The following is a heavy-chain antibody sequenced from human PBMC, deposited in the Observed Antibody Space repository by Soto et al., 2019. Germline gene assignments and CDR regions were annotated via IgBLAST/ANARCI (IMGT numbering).Heavy chain of an antibody. CDR2: IIPIFGTA. D-gene: IGHD1-1*01. Sequence: SVKVSCKASGGTFSSYAISWVRQAPGQGLEWMGGIIPIFGTANYAQKFQGRVTITADESTSTAYMELSSLRSEDTAVYYCARVPFGTGTPNESRYYYYYYGMDVWGQGTTVTVSS. J-gene: IGHJ6*02. CDR1: GGTFSSYA. V-gene: IGHV1-69*13. CDR3: ARVPFGTGTPNESRYYYYYYGMDV.